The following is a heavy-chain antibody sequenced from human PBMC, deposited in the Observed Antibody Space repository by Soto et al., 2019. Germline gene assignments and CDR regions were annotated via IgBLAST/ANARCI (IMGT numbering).Heavy chain of an antibody. J-gene: IGHJ4*02. CDR3: ARALGSWGSYYFDH. Sequence: QITLKESGPTLVRPTQPLTLTCTVSGFSLDTWGVGVGWIRQPPGKAPEWLALIYWDDDKRYSPSLKNRLTITKDTSKNQMVLTVTNMDPVDTVTYYCARALGSWGSYYFDHWGQGTLVTVSS. CDR1: GFSLDTWGVG. D-gene: IGHD3-16*01. CDR2: IYWDDDK. V-gene: IGHV2-5*02.